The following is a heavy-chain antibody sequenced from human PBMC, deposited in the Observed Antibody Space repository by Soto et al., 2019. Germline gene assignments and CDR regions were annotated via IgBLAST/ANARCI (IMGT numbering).Heavy chain of an antibody. CDR3: ASGYDILTGYPRGDYYGMDV. CDR2: IYYSGST. CDR1: GCSISSSNYY. V-gene: IGHV4-39*01. Sequence: PSETLSLTFTVSGCSISSSNYYWGWIRQPPGKGLEWIGSIYYSGSTYYNPSLKSRVTISVDTSKNKFSLKLSSVTAADTAVYYCASGYDILTGYPRGDYYGMDVWGQGTTVT. D-gene: IGHD3-9*01. J-gene: IGHJ6*02.